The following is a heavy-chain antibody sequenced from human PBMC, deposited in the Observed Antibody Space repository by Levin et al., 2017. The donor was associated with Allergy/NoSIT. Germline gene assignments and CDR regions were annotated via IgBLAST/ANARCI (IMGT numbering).Heavy chain of an antibody. V-gene: IGHV1-2*06. Sequence: AASVKVSCKASGYTFTRYYMHWVRQAPGQGLEWMGRINPSSGGTNYAQKFQGRVTMTRDTSISTAYMELSRLISDDTAVYYCARVATGDSDYWGQGTLVTVSS. CDR2: INPSSGGT. J-gene: IGHJ4*02. CDR1: GYTFTRYY. CDR3: ARVATGDSDY. D-gene: IGHD7-27*01.